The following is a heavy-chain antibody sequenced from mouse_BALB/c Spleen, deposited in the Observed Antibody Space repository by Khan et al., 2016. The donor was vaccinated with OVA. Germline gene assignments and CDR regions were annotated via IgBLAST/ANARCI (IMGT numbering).Heavy chain of an antibody. CDR2: INPHIGET. J-gene: IGHJ2*01. Sequence: VQLKESGPELVKPGASVKLSCKASGYSFTGYFMNWVMQSHGKSLEWIGRINPHIGETFYNQKFKDKATLTVDESSTTAHMELRSLSSEDSAVYYCARGNGSDFDYWGQGTTLTVSS. CDR1: GYSFTGYF. V-gene: IGHV1-20*02. D-gene: IGHD1-1*01. CDR3: ARGNGSDFDY.